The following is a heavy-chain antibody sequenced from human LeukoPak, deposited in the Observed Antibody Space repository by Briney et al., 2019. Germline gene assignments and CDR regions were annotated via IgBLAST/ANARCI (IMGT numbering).Heavy chain of an antibody. CDR3: ARVEDSSSWFFYGMDV. J-gene: IGHJ6*02. CDR1: GFTFSSYS. D-gene: IGHD6-13*01. CDR2: ISSSSSYI. V-gene: IGHV3-21*01. Sequence: PGGSLRLSCAASGFTFSSYSMNWVRQAPGKGLEWVSSISSSSSYIYYADSVKGRFTISRDNAKNSLYLQMNSLRAEDTAVYYCARVEDSSSWFFYGMDVWGQGTTVTVSS.